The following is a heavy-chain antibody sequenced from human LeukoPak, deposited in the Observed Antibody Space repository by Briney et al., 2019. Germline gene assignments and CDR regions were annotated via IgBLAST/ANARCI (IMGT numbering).Heavy chain of an antibody. J-gene: IGHJ3*02. CDR3: AKDQTHCGGDCYPAFDI. V-gene: IGHV3-23*01. Sequence: PGGSLRLSCAASGFTFSSYAMSWVRQAPGKGLEWVSAINRSGGNTYYADSVKGRFTISRDNSKNTLYLQMNSLRAEDTALYYCAKDQTHCGGDCYPAFDIWGQGTMVTVSS. D-gene: IGHD2-21*02. CDR1: GFTFSSYA. CDR2: INRSGGNT.